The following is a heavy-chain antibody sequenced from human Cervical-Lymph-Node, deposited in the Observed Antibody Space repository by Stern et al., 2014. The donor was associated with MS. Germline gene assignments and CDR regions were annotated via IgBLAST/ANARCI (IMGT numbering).Heavy chain of an antibody. CDR2: IYDSGST. Sequence: QLQLQESGPGLVKPSETLSLTCTVSGDSIRKSGYYWGWIRQPPGKGLEXIGSIYDSGSTYYNPSLRSRVTISVDTSKNQFPLKLSFVPAADTAVYHCAKHLEPPGGFAGTSFDFWGQGTLVTVSS. V-gene: IGHV4-39*01. D-gene: IGHD1-14*01. CDR1: GDSIRKSGYY. J-gene: IGHJ4*02. CDR3: AKHLEPPGGFAGTSFDF.